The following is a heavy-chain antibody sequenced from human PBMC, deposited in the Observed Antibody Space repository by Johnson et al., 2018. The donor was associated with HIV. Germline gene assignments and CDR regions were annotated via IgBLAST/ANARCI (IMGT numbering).Heavy chain of an antibody. CDR1: GFSFRDYY. V-gene: IGHV3-11*04. CDR3: ARIPILRYFDWLYDAFDI. J-gene: IGHJ3*02. CDR2: ISGSGTNI. Sequence: QMLLVESGGGLVQPGGSLRLSCAASGFSFRDYYMSWIRQAPGKGLEWVSYISGSGTNIYYADSVKGRFTISRDNAKKSLFLQMNSLRAEDTAVYYCARIPILRYFDWLYDAFDIWGQGTMVTVSS. D-gene: IGHD3-9*01.